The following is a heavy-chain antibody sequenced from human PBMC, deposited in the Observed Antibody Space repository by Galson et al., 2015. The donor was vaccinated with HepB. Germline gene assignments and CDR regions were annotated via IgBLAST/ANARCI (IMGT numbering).Heavy chain of an antibody. V-gene: IGHV1-69*06. D-gene: IGHD3-10*01. CDR3: ASLAYFSASGNLNFNH. CDR2: LNPVFGAI. CDR1: GDIFSNFA. J-gene: IGHJ5*02. Sequence: SVKVSCKASGDIFSNFAISWVRQAPGQGLEWMGGLNPVFGAINYAQNFQGRATITADKSTSTGYMELTGLRFDDTAVYYCASLAYFSASGNLNFNHWGQGSLLVVSS.